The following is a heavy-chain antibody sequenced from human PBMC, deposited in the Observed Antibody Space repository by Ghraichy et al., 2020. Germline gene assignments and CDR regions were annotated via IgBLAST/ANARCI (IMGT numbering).Heavy chain of an antibody. CDR1: GFTVSSNY. J-gene: IGHJ4*02. D-gene: IGHD1-26*01. CDR2: IYSGGST. Sequence: GGSLRLSCAASGFTVSSNYMSWVRQAPGKGLEWVSVIYSGGSTYYADSVKGRFTISRDNSKNTLYLQMNSLRAEDTAVYYCARYMYRRGVDYWGQGTLVTVSS. CDR3: ARYMYRRGVDY. V-gene: IGHV3-53*01.